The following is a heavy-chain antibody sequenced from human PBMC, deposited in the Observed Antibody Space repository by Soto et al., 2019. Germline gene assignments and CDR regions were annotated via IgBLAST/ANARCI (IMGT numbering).Heavy chain of an antibody. CDR2: ISSSSSYT. CDR3: ERAKGGNQDAFDI. Sequence: GGSLRLSCAASGFTFSDYYMSWIRQAPGKGLEWVSYISSSSSYTNYADSVKGRFTISRDNAKNSLYLQMNSLRAEDTAVYYCERAKGGNQDAFDIWGQGTMVTVSS. CDR1: GFTFSDYY. J-gene: IGHJ3*02. D-gene: IGHD2-15*01. V-gene: IGHV3-11*06.